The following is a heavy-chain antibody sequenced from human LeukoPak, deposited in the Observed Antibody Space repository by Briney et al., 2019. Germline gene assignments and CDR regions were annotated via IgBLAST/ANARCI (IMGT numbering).Heavy chain of an antibody. J-gene: IGHJ4*02. D-gene: IGHD3-22*01. Sequence: GGSLRLSCAASGFTFDDYAMSWVRQAPGKGLEWVSAISGSGGSTYYADSVKGRFTISRDNSKNTLYLQMNSLRAEDTAVYYCAKEGRYYYDSSGYYYVTPLFDYWGQGTLVTVSS. V-gene: IGHV3-23*01. CDR3: AKEGRYYYDSSGYYYVTPLFDY. CDR2: ISGSGGST. CDR1: GFTFDDYA.